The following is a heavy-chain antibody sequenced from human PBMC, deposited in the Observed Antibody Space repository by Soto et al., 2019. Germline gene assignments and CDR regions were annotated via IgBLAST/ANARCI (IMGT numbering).Heavy chain of an antibody. Sequence: PGGSLRLSCAASGFTFSSYAMSWVRQAPGKGLEWVSAISGSGGSTYYADSVKGRFTISRDNSKNTLYLQMNSLRAEDTAVYYCAKVGRDIVVVPAAPPDYWGQGTLVTVSS. CDR2: ISGSGGST. D-gene: IGHD2-2*01. CDR3: AKVGRDIVVVPAAPPDY. J-gene: IGHJ4*02. CDR1: GFTFSSYA. V-gene: IGHV3-23*01.